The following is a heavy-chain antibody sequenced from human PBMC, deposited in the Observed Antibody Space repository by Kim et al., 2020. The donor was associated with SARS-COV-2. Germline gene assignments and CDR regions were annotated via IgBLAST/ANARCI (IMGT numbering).Heavy chain of an antibody. CDR3: ARRPLGTDDILTGYYRYYFDY. Sequence: SVKVSCKASGGTFSSYAISWVRQAPGQGLEWMGGIIPIFGTANYAQKFQGRVTITADESTSTAYMELSSLRSEDTAVYYCARRPLGTDDILTGYYRYYFDYWGQGTLVTVSS. V-gene: IGHV1-69*13. J-gene: IGHJ4*02. CDR2: IIPIFGTA. CDR1: GGTFSSYA. D-gene: IGHD3-9*01.